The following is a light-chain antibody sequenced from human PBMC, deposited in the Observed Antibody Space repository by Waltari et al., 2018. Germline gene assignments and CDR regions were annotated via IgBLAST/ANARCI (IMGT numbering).Light chain of an antibody. Sequence: EIVLTQSPATLSLSPGETATLSCRASQSIRTYLGWYQQKPGQAPSLLLFDASSRATGIPARFRGSGSGTDFSLTVSDLEPEDFGIYYCQQRAIWPYTFGQGTRLEIK. CDR2: DAS. CDR1: QSIRTY. CDR3: QQRAIWPYT. V-gene: IGKV3-11*01. J-gene: IGKJ2*01.